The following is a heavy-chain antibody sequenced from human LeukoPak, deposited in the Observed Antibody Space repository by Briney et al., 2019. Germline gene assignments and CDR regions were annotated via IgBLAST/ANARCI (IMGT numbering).Heavy chain of an antibody. V-gene: IGHV3-7*04. CDR2: IKQDGSDK. D-gene: IGHD3-22*01. J-gene: IGHJ4*02. CDR1: GFTFSSYW. Sequence: GGSLGLSCAASGFTFSSYWMSWVRQAPGKGLEWVANIKQDGSDKYYVDSVKGRFTISRDNAKNSLCLQMTSLRAEDTAVYYCARGRPASGYPPYYFDYWGQGTLVTVSS. CDR3: ARGRPASGYPPYYFDY.